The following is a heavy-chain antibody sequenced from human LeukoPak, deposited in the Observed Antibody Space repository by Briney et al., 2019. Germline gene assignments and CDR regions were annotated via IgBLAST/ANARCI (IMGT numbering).Heavy chain of an antibody. Sequence: SGGSLRLSGAASGFTFSSYSMNWVRQAPGKGLEWVSSISSSSSYIYYADSVKGRFTISKDNAKNSLYLQMNSLRAEDTAVYYCARAYGSAGNNDYWGQGTLVTVSS. CDR3: ARAYGSAGNNDY. J-gene: IGHJ4*02. D-gene: IGHD3-10*01. CDR1: GFTFSSYS. V-gene: IGHV3-21*01. CDR2: ISSSSSYI.